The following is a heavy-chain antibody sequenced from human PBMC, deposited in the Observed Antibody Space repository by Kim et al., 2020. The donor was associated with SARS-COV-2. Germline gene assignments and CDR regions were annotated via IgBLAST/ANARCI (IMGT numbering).Heavy chain of an antibody. CDR3: ARGEIYYYYYMDV. J-gene: IGHJ6*03. Sequence: YAPKFQGRVTMTRNTSISTAYMELSSLRSEDTAVYYCARGEIYYYYYMDVWGKGTTVTVSS. V-gene: IGHV1-8*01.